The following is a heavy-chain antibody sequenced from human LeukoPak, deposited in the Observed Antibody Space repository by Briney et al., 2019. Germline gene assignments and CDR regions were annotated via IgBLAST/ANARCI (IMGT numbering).Heavy chain of an antibody. V-gene: IGHV4-4*02. D-gene: IGHD3-22*01. CDR1: GGSISSSNW. J-gene: IGHJ5*02. CDR2: IYHSGST. Sequence: KTSGTLSLTCAVSGGSISSSNWWSWVRQPPGKGLEWIGYIYHSGSTYYNPSLKSRVTISVDRSKNQFSLKLSSVTAADTAVYYCARTAYAYYDSSGYYEEWFDPWGQGTLVTVSS. CDR3: ARTAYAYYDSSGYYEEWFDP.